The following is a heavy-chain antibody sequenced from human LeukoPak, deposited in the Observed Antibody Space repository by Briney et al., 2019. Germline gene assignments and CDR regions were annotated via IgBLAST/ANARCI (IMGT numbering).Heavy chain of an antibody. CDR1: GGSFSGYY. CDR2: INHSGSS. Sequence: SETLSLTCAVSGGSFSGYYWSWIRQPPGKGLEWIGEINHSGSSNYNPSLKSRVTISVDTSKKQFSLKLSSVTAADTAVYYCESHGRVVAGFDYWGQGTLVTVSS. D-gene: IGHD6-19*01. J-gene: IGHJ4*02. V-gene: IGHV4-34*01. CDR3: ESHGRVVAGFDY.